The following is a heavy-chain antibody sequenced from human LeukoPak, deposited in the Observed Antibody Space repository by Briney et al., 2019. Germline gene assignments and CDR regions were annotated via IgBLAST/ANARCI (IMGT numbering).Heavy chain of an antibody. J-gene: IGHJ6*03. V-gene: IGHV4-4*07. D-gene: IGHD1-1*01. CDR1: GGSISSYY. CDR2: IYTSGST. Sequence: SETLSLTCTVSGGSISSYYWSWIRQPAGKGLEWIGRIYTSGSTNYNPSLKSRVTMSVDTSKNQFSLKLSSVTAADTAVYYCARGKSTTGTTLKIYYYYMDVWGKGTTVTVSS. CDR3: ARGKSTTGTTLKIYYYYMDV.